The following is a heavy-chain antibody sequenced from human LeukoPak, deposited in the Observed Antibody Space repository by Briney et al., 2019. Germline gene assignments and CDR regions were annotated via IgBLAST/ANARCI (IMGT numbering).Heavy chain of an antibody. CDR3: ARQGGSYYFDY. D-gene: IGHD1-26*01. CDR1: GGSISSGDYY. J-gene: IGHJ4*02. Sequence: SEALSLTCTVSGGSISSGDYYWSWIRQPPGKGLEWIGYIYYSGSTNYNPSLKSRVTISVDTSKNQFSLKLSSVTAADTAVYYCARQGGSYYFDYWGQGTLVTVSS. CDR2: IYYSGST. V-gene: IGHV4-61*08.